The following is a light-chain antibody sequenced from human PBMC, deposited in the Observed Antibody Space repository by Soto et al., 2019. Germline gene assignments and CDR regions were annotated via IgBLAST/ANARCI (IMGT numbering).Light chain of an antibody. Sequence: QSPLTQPACVSVSPGQSITISYTGSSSDVGGHNYVSWYQQHPGKAPKLMIYEVTKRPSGVSNRFSGSKSGNTASLTISGLQAEDEADYYCSSYTFTSTLYVFGTGTKVTVL. J-gene: IGLJ1*01. V-gene: IGLV2-14*01. CDR3: SSYTFTSTLYV. CDR1: SSDVGGHNY. CDR2: EVT.